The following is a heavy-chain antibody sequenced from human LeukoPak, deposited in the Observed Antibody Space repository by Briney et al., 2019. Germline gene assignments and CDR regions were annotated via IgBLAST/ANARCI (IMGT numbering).Heavy chain of an antibody. D-gene: IGHD5-18*01. J-gene: IGHJ4*02. CDR2: INAGNGNT. CDR1: GYTFTSYA. Sequence: ASVTVSCKASGYTFTSYAMHWVRQAPGQRLEWMGWINAGNGNTKYSQKFQGRVTITRDTSASTAYVELSSLRSEDTAVYYCARALKVDTAMVSFLTKDALDYWGQGTLVTVSS. V-gene: IGHV1-3*01. CDR3: ARALKVDTAMVSFLTKDALDY.